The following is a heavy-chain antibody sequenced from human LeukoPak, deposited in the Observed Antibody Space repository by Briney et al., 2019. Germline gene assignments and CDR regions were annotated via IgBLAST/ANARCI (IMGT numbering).Heavy chain of an antibody. Sequence: SETLSLTCAVYGGSFSGYYWSWIRQPPGKGLEWIGEINHSGSTNYNPSLKSRVTLSVDTSKNQFSRKLSSLTAADTAVYYCARKAKLYDAFDIWGQGTMVTVSS. CDR3: ARKAKLYDAFDI. J-gene: IGHJ3*02. CDR1: GGSFSGYY. CDR2: INHSGST. D-gene: IGHD2-2*02. V-gene: IGHV4-34*01.